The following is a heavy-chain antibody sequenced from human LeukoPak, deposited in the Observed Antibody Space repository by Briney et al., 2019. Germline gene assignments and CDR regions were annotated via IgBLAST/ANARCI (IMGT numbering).Heavy chain of an antibody. CDR3: ARDKVAAAGLQADFYYFFYMDV. V-gene: IGHV1-2*02. CDR2: INPNSGGT. CDR1: GYTFTDYY. Sequence: VASVKVSCKASGYTFTDYYIHWVRQAPGQGLEWMGWINPNSGGTNYAQKFQGRITMTRDTSISTAYMELSRLRSDDTAMYYCARDKVAAAGLQADFYYFFYMDVWGKGTTVTVSS. D-gene: IGHD6-13*01. J-gene: IGHJ6*03.